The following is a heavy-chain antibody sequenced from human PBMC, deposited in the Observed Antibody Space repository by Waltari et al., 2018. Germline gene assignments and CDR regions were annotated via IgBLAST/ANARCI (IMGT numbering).Heavy chain of an antibody. CDR2: RSNDGSKK. J-gene: IGHJ4*02. CDR3: VKYSGFDYFFDY. D-gene: IGHD5-12*01. CDR1: GFSFSNCN. Sequence: QMQLVESGGGVVQPGRSLRLSCAASGFSFSNCNMHWVRQAPGQGLEWVAGRSNDGSKKDYADSVKSRFTVSRENSKNTLYLQINSLRDDDTAVYDCVKYSGFDYFFDYWGQGTLVTVSS. V-gene: IGHV3-30*18.